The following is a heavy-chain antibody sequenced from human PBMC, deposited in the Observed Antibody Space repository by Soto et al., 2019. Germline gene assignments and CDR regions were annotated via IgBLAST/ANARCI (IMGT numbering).Heavy chain of an antibody. Sequence: GGSLRLSCEASVFSVSYNYMTWVRQSPGKGLEWASVIDTAGRTNYAESVKGRFTISRDNAKNTLHLQMNSLRAEDTAVYYCARGATYYDFWSGYYTSYTYYGMDVWGQGTTVTVSS. V-gene: IGHV3-53*01. D-gene: IGHD3-3*01. CDR3: ARGATYYDFWSGYYTSYTYYGMDV. J-gene: IGHJ6*02. CDR2: IDTAGRT. CDR1: VFSVSYNY.